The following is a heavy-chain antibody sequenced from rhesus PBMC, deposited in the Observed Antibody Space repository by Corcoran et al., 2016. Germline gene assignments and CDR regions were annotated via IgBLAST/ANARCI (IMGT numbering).Heavy chain of an antibody. V-gene: IGHV3S11*01. CDR3: ARGLVGY. CDR1: GFTFSNSW. D-gene: IGHD1-44*01. J-gene: IGHJ4*01. Sequence: EVQLVESGGGLVQPGGSLRLSCAASGFTFSNSWMTLVRQAPGKGLEWVGFIKSKADGGTAAYADSVKGRFTISRDDSKNTLYLQMNSLKTEDTAVYYCARGLVGYWGQGVLVTVSS. CDR2: IKSKADGGTA.